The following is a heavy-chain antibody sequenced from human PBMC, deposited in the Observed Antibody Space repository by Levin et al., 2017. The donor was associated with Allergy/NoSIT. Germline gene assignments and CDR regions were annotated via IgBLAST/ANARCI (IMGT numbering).Heavy chain of an antibody. V-gene: IGHV4-39*01. CDR2: IYYSGST. CDR1: GGSISSSSYY. D-gene: IGHD5-12*01. J-gene: IGHJ3*02. Sequence: PSETLSLTCTVSGGSISSSSYYWGWIRQPPGKGLEWIGSIYYSGSTYYNPSLKSRVTISVDTSKNQFSLKLSSVTAADTAVYYCATGYSGYDYADAFDSWGQGTMVTVSS. CDR3: ATGYSGYDYADAFDS.